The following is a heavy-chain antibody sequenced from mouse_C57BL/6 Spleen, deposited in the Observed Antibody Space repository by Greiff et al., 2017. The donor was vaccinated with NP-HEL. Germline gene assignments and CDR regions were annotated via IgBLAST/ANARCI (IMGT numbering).Heavy chain of an antibody. D-gene: IGHD1-1*01. CDR3: ARDGLLPFDY. V-gene: IGHV5-16*01. CDR2: INYDGSST. J-gene: IGHJ2*01. Sequence: EVQVVESEGGLVQPGSSMKLSCTASGFTFSDYYMAWVRQVPEKGLEWVANINYDGSSTYYLDSLKSRFIISRDNAKNILYLQMSSLKSEDTATYYCARDGLLPFDYWGQGTTLTVSS. CDR1: GFTFSDYY.